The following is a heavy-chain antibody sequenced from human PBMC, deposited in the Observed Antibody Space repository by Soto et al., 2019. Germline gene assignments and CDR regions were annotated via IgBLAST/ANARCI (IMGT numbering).Heavy chain of an antibody. D-gene: IGHD3-22*01. CDR2: ISAYDGNT. Sequence: QVQLVQSGAEVKKPGASVKVSCKASGYAFTSHGISWVRQAPGQGLEWMGWISAYDGNTNYAQKFQGRVNMTKDTSTSTAYMELRSLRSDDTAVYYCARDWNYDSSLDTFDIWGQGTMVTVSS. V-gene: IGHV1-18*01. CDR1: GYAFTSHG. J-gene: IGHJ3*02. CDR3: ARDWNYDSSLDTFDI.